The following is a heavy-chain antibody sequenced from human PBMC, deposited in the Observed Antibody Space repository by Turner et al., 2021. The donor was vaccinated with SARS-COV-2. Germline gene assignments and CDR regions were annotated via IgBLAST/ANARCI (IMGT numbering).Heavy chain of an antibody. Sequence: EVQLVESGGGLLQPGGSLSLTCAASGFTVSSNYMNWVRQAPGKGLEWVSVIYSGGGTYYADSVKGRFTISRDNSKNTLYLQMNSLKAEDTAVYYCARDLGGLRFDYWGQGTLVTVSS. CDR1: GFTVSSNY. CDR3: ARDLGGLRFDY. V-gene: IGHV3-53*01. D-gene: IGHD2-15*01. CDR2: IYSGGGT. J-gene: IGHJ4*02.